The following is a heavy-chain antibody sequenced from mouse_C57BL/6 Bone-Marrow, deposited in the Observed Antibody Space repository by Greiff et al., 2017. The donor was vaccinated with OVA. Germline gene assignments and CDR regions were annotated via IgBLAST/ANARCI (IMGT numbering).Heavy chain of an antibody. J-gene: IGHJ4*01. CDR2: IWSDGST. CDR1: GFSLTSYG. D-gene: IGHD1-1*01. Sequence: VKLMESGPGLVAPSQSLSITCTVSGFSLTSYGVHWVRQPPGKGLEWLVVIWSDGSTTYNSALKSRLSISKDHSKSQVFLKMNSLQTDDTAMYYCARHKDYYGSRDYAMDYWGQGTSVTVSS. V-gene: IGHV2-6-1*01. CDR3: ARHKDYYGSRDYAMDY.